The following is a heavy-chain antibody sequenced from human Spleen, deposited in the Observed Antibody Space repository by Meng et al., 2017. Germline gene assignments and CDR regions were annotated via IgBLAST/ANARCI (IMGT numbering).Heavy chain of an antibody. CDR1: GFTFSGHW. CDR3: TNDRLNH. V-gene: IGHV3-74*01. J-gene: IGHJ1*01. D-gene: IGHD1-1*01. CDR2: INTDGSTT. Sequence: VQLVVSGGGLVQPGGSLCLSCAASGFTFSGHWMHWVRQAPGKGLVWVSRINTDGSTTTYADSVKGRFTISRDNAKNTLYLQMNSLRAEDTAVYYCTNDRLNHWGQGTLVTVSS.